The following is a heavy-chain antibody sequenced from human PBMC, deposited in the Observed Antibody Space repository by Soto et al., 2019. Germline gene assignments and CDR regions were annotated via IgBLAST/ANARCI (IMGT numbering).Heavy chain of an antibody. V-gene: IGHV1-18*01. J-gene: IGHJ6*02. CDR1: GYTFSTQG. D-gene: IGHD2-8*02. Sequence: ASVKVSCKASGYTFSTQGIMWVRQAPGQGLEWMGWISEYNGKTGYAQKFQDRVTMTADTSTRTAFMEVRSLTSDDTGVYFCAATGGNYFGLDVWGQGTTVTV. CDR3: AATGGNYFGLDV. CDR2: ISEYNGKT.